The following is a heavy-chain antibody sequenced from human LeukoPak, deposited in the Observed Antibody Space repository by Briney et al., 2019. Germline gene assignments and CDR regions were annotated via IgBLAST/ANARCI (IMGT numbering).Heavy chain of an antibody. J-gene: IGHJ3*02. CDR2: IYYSGST. Sequence: SETQSLTCTVSGGSISSYYWSWIRQPPGKGLEWIGYIYYSGSTNYNPSLKSRVTISVDTSKNQFSLKLSSVTAADTAVYYCARDASYYDSSGYSVFDIWGQGTMVTVSS. CDR3: ARDASYYDSSGYSVFDI. D-gene: IGHD3-22*01. V-gene: IGHV4-59*01. CDR1: GGSISSYY.